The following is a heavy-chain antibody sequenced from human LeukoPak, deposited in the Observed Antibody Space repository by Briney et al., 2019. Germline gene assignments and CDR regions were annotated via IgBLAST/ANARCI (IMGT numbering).Heavy chain of an antibody. CDR2: ISGSGDTT. J-gene: IGHJ4*02. D-gene: IGHD5-18*01. CDR3: ASELRGYSFGYGD. Sequence: GGSLRLSCAASGFTFSSYVMSWVRQAPGKGLEWVSSISGSGDTTYYADSVKGRFTISRDNSKNTLSLQMNSLRGDDTAVYYCASELRGYSFGYGDWGQGTLVTVSS. CDR1: GFTFSSYV. V-gene: IGHV3-23*01.